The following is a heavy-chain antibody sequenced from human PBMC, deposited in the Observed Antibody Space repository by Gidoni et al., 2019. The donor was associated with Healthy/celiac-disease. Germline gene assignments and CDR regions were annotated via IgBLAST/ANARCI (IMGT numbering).Heavy chain of an antibody. D-gene: IGHD6-6*01. V-gene: IGHV3-23*01. CDR2: ISGSGGST. Sequence: EVQLLESGGGLVQPGGSLRLSCAASVFTFSSYAMSWVRQAPGTGLEWVSAISGSGGSTYYADSVKGRFTISRDNSKNTLYLQMNSLRAEDTAVYYCAKFPRYSSSSYFDYWGQGTLVTVSS. CDR1: VFTFSSYA. CDR3: AKFPRYSSSSYFDY. J-gene: IGHJ4*02.